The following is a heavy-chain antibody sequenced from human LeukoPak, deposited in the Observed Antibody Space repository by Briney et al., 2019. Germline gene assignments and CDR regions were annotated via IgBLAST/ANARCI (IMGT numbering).Heavy chain of an antibody. Sequence: PGGSLRLSCAASGFTFSDHYMDWARQAPGKGLEWVGRIRKKVDSSTTEYAASVKGRFTISRDDSKNSLYLQMNSPKTEDTAVYYCARVAVAGGGYFDYWGQGTLVTVSS. J-gene: IGHJ4*02. V-gene: IGHV3-72*01. D-gene: IGHD6-19*01. CDR2: IRKKVDSSTT. CDR3: ARVAVAGGGYFDY. CDR1: GFTFSDHY.